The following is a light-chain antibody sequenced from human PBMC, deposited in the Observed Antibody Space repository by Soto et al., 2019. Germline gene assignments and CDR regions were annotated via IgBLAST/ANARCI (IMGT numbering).Light chain of an antibody. V-gene: IGKV1-39*01. CDR2: ATS. CDR1: QSISNY. CDR3: QQSYSTLPLT. Sequence: DIPMTQSPSSLSASVGDRVTITCRARQSISNYLNWYQQKPGKAPQLLIYATSSLQSGVPSRFSGSGSGTDFTLTISSLQPEDFGSYYCQQSYSTLPLTFGGGTKVEIK. J-gene: IGKJ4*01.